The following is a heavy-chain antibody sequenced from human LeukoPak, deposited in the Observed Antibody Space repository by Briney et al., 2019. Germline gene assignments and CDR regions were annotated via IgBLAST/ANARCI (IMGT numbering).Heavy chain of an antibody. J-gene: IGHJ4*02. CDR3: ARGGHSGYEGLKDY. V-gene: IGHV3-53*05. D-gene: IGHD5-12*01. CDR1: GITVSSDY. CDR2: IYSGGSI. Sequence: GGSLRLSCAASGITVSSDYMSWVRQAPGKGLEWVSVIYSGGSIYYADSVKGRFTISRDNSKNTLYLQMNSLRAEDTAAYYCARGGHSGYEGLKDYWGQGTLVTVSS.